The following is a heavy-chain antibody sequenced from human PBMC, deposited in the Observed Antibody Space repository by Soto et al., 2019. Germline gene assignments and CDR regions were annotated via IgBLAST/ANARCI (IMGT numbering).Heavy chain of an antibody. V-gene: IGHV3-21*01. J-gene: IGHJ4*02. CDR1: GFTFSSYS. CDR3: ARDRAVAGLVDY. D-gene: IGHD6-19*01. Sequence: EVQLVESGGGLVKPGGSLRLSCAASGFTFSSYSMNWVRQAPGKGLEWVSSISSSSSYIYYADSVKGRFTISRDNAKNSLYLQMNSLRAEDTAVYYCARDRAVAGLVDYWGQGPLVTVSS. CDR2: ISSSSSYI.